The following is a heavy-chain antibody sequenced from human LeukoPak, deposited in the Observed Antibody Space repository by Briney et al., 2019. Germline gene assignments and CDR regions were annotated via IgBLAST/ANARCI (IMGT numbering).Heavy chain of an antibody. CDR2: IYCDGSNE. J-gene: IGHJ4*02. CDR3: ARVGYPGIGYPIDY. CDR1: GFPFTSYG. Sequence: PGGSLRLSCAASGFPFTSYGMHWVRQAPGKGLEWVAVIYCDGSNEYYADSVKGRFTISRDTSKNTLYLQMNSLTADDTAVYYCARVGYPGIGYPIDYWGQGTLVTVSS. V-gene: IGHV3-33*01. D-gene: IGHD3-22*01.